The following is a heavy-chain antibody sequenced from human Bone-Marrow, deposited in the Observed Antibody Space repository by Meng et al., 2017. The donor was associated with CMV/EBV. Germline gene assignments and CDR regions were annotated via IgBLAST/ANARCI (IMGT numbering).Heavy chain of an antibody. CDR2: ISYDGSNK. Sequence: GGSLRLPCAAPGFTFISYGIHWVRQAPGKGREWVAVISYDGSNKYYADSVTGRFTISRDNSKNTLYLQMNSLRAKDTAVYDCARVHWLAVAGTGGLDYWGQGTLVTVSS. J-gene: IGHJ4*02. V-gene: IGHV3-30*19. D-gene: IGHD6-13*01. CDR3: ARVHWLAVAGTGGLDY. CDR1: GFTFISYG.